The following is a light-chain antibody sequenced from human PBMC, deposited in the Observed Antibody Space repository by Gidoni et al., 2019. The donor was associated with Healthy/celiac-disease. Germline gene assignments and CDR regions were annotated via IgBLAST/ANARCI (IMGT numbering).Light chain of an antibody. CDR2: GAS. V-gene: IGKV3-20*01. J-gene: IGKJ4*01. CDR1: QSVSSSY. Sequence: EIVLTQSAGTLSLSPGERATLSCRASQSVSSSYLAWYQQKPGQAPRLLIYGASSRATGIPDRFSGSGSGTDFTLTISRLEPEDFAVYYCQQYGRSPLTFGGRTKVEIK. CDR3: QQYGRSPLT.